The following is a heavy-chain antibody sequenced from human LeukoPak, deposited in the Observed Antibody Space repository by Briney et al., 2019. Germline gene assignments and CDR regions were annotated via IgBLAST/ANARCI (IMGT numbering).Heavy chain of an antibody. CDR2: ISGSGGST. V-gene: IGHV3-23*01. CDR3: TKIQRILHFDY. Sequence: TGGSLRLSCAASGFTFSSYAMSSVRQAPGKGVEWVSAISGSGGSTYYADSVKGGFTISRDTSKNTLYLKMDRLSGEDTAVYYCTKIQRILHFDYWGQGTLVTVSS. J-gene: IGHJ4*02. CDR1: GFTFSSYA. D-gene: IGHD1-1*01.